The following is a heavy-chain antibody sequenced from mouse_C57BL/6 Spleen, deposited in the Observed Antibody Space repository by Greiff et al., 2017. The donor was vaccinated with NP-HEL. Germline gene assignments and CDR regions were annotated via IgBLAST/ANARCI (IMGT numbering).Heavy chain of an antibody. CDR3: ASSYGSCYGAWFAY. V-gene: IGHV1-26*01. D-gene: IGHD1-1*01. CDR1: GYTFTDYY. J-gene: IGHJ3*01. CDR2: INPNNGGT. Sequence: EVQLQQSGPELVKPGASVKISCKASGYTFTDYYMNWVKQSHGKSLEWIGDINPNNGGTSYNQKFKGKATLTVDKSSSTAYMELRSLTSDDSAVYFCASSYGSCYGAWFAYWGQGTLVTVSA.